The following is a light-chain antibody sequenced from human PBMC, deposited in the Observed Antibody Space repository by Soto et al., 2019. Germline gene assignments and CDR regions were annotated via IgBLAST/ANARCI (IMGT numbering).Light chain of an antibody. CDR2: GAS. CDR3: QQYETFSGT. CDR1: QRISDS. J-gene: IGKJ1*01. Sequence: IVMTQSPATLSVSPGGRATLSCRASQRISDSLAWYQQKPGQAPRLLIYGASRRATGFPARFSGSGSGTKFTLTIASLQPDDFATYYCQQYETFSGTFGPGTKVDIK. V-gene: IGKV3-15*01.